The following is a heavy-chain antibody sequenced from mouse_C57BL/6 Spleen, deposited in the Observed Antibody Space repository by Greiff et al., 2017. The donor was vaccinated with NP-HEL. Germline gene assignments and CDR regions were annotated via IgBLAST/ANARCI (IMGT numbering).Heavy chain of an antibody. J-gene: IGHJ1*03. V-gene: IGHV7-3*01. CDR3: ASRYGSSPYWYFDV. CDR2: IRNKANGYTT. CDR1: GFTFTDYY. D-gene: IGHD1-1*01. Sequence: EVHLVESGGGLVQPGGSLSLSCAASGFTFTDYYMSWVRQPPGKALEWLGFIRNKANGYTTEYSASVKGRFTISRDNSQSILYLQMNALRAEDSATYYCASRYGSSPYWYFDVWGTGTTVTVSS.